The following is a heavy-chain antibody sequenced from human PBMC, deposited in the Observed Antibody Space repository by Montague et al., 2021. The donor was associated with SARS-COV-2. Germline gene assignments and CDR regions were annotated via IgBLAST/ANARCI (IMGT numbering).Heavy chain of an antibody. CDR2: IYYSGST. D-gene: IGHD6-19*01. Sequence: SETLSLTCTVSGGSISSSSYYWGWIRQPPGKGLEWIGSIYYSGSTXYNPSLKSRVTISVDTSKNQLSLKLSSVTAADTAVYYCARQRRGGLVSTPRFFDYWGQGTLVTVSS. CDR3: ARQRRGGLVSTPRFFDY. CDR1: GGSISSSSYY. V-gene: IGHV4-39*01. J-gene: IGHJ4*02.